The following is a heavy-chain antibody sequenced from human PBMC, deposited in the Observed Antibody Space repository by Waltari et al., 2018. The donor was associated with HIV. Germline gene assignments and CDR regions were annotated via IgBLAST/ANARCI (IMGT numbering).Heavy chain of an antibody. D-gene: IGHD3-10*01. V-gene: IGHV1-69*01. CDR1: GGTFSSYA. J-gene: IGHJ4*02. CDR3: AGYGSGSYYND. Sequence: QVQLVQSGAEVKKPGSSVKVSCKASGGTFSSYAISGVRQAPGQGLEWMGGVIPTFGTANYAQNCQGRVTITADESTSTASMELRSLRSEDTAVYYCAGYGSGSYYNDWGQGTLVTVSS. CDR2: VIPTFGTA.